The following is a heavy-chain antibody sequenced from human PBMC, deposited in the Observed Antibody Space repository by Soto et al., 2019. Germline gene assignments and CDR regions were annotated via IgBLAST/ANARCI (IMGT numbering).Heavy chain of an antibody. D-gene: IGHD6-13*01. J-gene: IGHJ6*02. CDR2: IYYSGST. CDR3: ARLADSSSWYVFYYYGMDV. V-gene: IGHV4-39*01. Sequence: SETLSLTCTVSGGSISSSSHYWGWIRQPPGKGLEWIGSIYYSGSTYYNPSLKSRVTISVDTSKNQFSLKLSSVTAADTAVYYCARLADSSSWYVFYYYGMDVWGQGTTVTVSS. CDR1: GGSISSSSHY.